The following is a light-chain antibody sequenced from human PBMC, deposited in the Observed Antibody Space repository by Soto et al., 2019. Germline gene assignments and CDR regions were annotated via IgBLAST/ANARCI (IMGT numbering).Light chain of an antibody. V-gene: IGKV3-15*01. J-gene: IGKJ2*01. CDR1: QSVSSN. CDR2: GVS. Sequence: EIVLTQSPGTLSLSPGERATLSCRASQSVSSNYLAWYQQKPGQAPRLLIYGVSTRATGIPARFSGSGSGTEFTLTISSLQSEDFAVYYCQQYNNWPATFGQGTKLEIK. CDR3: QQYNNWPAT.